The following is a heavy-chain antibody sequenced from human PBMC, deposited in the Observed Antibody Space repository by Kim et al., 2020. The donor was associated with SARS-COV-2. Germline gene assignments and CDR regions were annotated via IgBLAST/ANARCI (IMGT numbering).Heavy chain of an antibody. CDR1: GFTFSSYS. CDR2: ISSSSSYI. CDR3: ARTQYYYDSSGYLPYYFDY. D-gene: IGHD3-22*01. V-gene: IGHV3-21*01. J-gene: IGHJ4*02. Sequence: GGSLRLSCAASGFTFSSYSMNWVRQTPGKGLEWVSSISSSSSYIYYADSVKGRFTISRDNAKNSLYLQMNSLRAEDTAVYYCARTQYYYDSSGYLPYYFDYWGQGTLVTVSS.